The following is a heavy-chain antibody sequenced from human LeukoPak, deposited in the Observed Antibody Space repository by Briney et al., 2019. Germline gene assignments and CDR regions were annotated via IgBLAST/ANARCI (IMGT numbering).Heavy chain of an antibody. CDR2: IRYDGSNK. V-gene: IGHV3-30*02. D-gene: IGHD3-10*01. CDR3: AKVEWFGEFDFDY. J-gene: IGHJ4*02. Sequence: GGSLRLSCAASGFTFSSYGMHWVRQAPGKGLEWVAFIRYDGSNKYYADSVKGRFTISRDNSKNTLYLQMNSLRAEDTAVFYCAKVEWFGEFDFDYWGQGTLVTVSS. CDR1: GFTFSSYG.